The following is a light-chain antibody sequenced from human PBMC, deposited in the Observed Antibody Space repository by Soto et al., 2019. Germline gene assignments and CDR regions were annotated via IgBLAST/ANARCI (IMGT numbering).Light chain of an antibody. V-gene: IGKV3-20*01. Sequence: EAELTQSPGSLSLSPGERATLSCRASQSVSSSYLAWYQHKPGQGPRLLIYGTFTRATGIPDRFSGSGSGTDFTLTISCLQSEDFATYYCQQYYSYPWTFGQGTKVDIK. J-gene: IGKJ1*01. CDR1: QSVSSSY. CDR2: GTF. CDR3: QQYYSYPWT.